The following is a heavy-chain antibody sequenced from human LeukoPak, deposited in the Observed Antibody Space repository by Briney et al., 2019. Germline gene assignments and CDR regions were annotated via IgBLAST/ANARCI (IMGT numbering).Heavy chain of an antibody. CDR3: ARGIAAAGTGYFDY. J-gene: IGHJ4*02. D-gene: IGHD6-13*01. CDR1: GGSFSGYY. V-gene: IGHV4-34*01. Sequence: TPSETLSLTCAVYGGSFSGYYWSWIRQPPGKGLEWIGEINHSGSTNYNPSLKSRVTISVDTSKNQFSLKLSSVTAADTAVYYCARGIAAAGTGYFDYWGQGTLVTVSS. CDR2: INHSGST.